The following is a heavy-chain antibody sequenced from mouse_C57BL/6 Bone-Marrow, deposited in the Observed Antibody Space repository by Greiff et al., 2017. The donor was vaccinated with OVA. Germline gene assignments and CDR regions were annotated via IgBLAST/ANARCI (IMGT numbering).Heavy chain of an antibody. CDR2: ISYDGSN. J-gene: IGHJ2*01. D-gene: IGHD3-3*01. CDR1: GYSITSGYY. V-gene: IGHV3-6*01. Sequence: EVQLQESGPGLVEPSQSLSLTCSVTGYSITSGYYWNWIRQFPGNKLEWMGYISYDGSNNYNPSLKNRISITRDTSKNQFFLKLNSVTTEDTATYYCARGRKGRYYFDYWGQGTTLTVSS. CDR3: ARGRKGRYYFDY.